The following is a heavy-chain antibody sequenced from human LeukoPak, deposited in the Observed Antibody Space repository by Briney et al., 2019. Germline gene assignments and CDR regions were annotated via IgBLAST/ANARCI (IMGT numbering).Heavy chain of an antibody. CDR1: GYSISSGYY. D-gene: IGHD4-17*01. CDR3: ARVMTTATTWAFDV. J-gene: IGHJ3*01. CDR2: MYHGGST. Sequence: SETLSLTCSVSGYSISSGYYWGWSRQPPGKGLGWIASMYHGGSTLYNPSLRSRVTISIDTPKNQFSLKLSSVTAADTAVYYCARVMTTATTWAFDVWGQGTMVTVSS. V-gene: IGHV4-38-2*02.